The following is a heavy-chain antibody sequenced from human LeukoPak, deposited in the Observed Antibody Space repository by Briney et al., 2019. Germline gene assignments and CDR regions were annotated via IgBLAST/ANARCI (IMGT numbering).Heavy chain of an antibody. CDR2: IRFDGRDK. J-gene: IGHJ4*02. CDR3: AKDRYSTSSTFTVNPFDY. D-gene: IGHD2-2*01. V-gene: IGHV3-30*02. Sequence: PGESLGLSCAASGFTFSSYGMNWVLQAPGKGLEWVAFIRFDGRDKYYTDSVKGRFTISRDNSKSTLDLQMNSLRVEDTAVYYCAKDRYSTSSTFTVNPFDYWGQGILVTVSS. CDR1: GFTFSSYG.